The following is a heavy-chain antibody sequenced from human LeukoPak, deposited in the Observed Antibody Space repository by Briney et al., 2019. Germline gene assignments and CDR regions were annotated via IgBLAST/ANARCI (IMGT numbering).Heavy chain of an antibody. V-gene: IGHV3-21*01. CDR2: ISSSSSYI. J-gene: IGHJ5*02. CDR3: ARGAVAAATCFDP. Sequence: PGGSLRLSSAASGFTFSSYSMNWVRQAPGKGLEWVSSISSSSSYIYYADSVKGRFTISRDNAKNSLYLQMNSLRAEDTAVYYCARGAVAAATCFDPWGQGTLVTVSS. CDR1: GFTFSSYS. D-gene: IGHD6-13*01.